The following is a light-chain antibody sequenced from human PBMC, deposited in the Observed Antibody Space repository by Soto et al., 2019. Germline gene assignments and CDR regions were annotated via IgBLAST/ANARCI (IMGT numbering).Light chain of an antibody. J-gene: IGKJ5*01. Sequence: EVVLTQSPATLSLSPGERATLSCRASQSVSSYLAWYQQRPGQAPRLLIYDASNRATGIPARFSGSGSGTDFTLTISSLEPEDFAVYYCKNRSNWITFGQGTRPEIE. CDR2: DAS. CDR1: QSVSSY. V-gene: IGKV3-11*01. CDR3: KNRSNWIT.